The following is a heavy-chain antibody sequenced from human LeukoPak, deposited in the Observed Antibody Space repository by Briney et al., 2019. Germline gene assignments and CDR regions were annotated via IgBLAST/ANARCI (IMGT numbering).Heavy chain of an antibody. Sequence: GGSLRLSCAASGFTFSSYAMSWVRQAPGKGLEWVSAISGSGGSTYYADSVKGRFTISRDNSKNTLYLQMNSLRAEDTAVYYCASIWGCSSTSCYPKEQDYWGQGTLVTVSS. J-gene: IGHJ4*02. D-gene: IGHD2-2*01. V-gene: IGHV3-23*01. CDR3: ASIWGCSSTSCYPKEQDY. CDR1: GFTFSSYA. CDR2: ISGSGGST.